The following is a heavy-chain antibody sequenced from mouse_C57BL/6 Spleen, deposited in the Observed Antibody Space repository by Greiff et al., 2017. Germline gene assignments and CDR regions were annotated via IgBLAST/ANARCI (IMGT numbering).Heavy chain of an antibody. CDR2: INPSNGGT. CDR3: ARGDSSGYAMDY. D-gene: IGHD3-2*02. CDR1: GYNFTSYW. J-gene: IGHJ4*01. V-gene: IGHV1-53*01. Sequence: VQLQQPGTELVKPGASVKLSCKASGYNFTSYWMHWVKQRPGQGLEWIGNINPSNGGTNYNEKFKSKATLTVDKSSSTAYMQLSSLTSEDSAVYYCARGDSSGYAMDYWGQGTSVTVSS.